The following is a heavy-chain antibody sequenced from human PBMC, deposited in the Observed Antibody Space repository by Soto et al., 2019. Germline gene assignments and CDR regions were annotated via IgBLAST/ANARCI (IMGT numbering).Heavy chain of an antibody. Sequence: QVPLVQSGAEVKKPGASVKVSCKASGYTFTSYAMHWVRQAPGQRLEWMGWINAGNGNTKYSQKFQGRVTITRDTSASTAYMELSSLRSEDTAVYYCARAPYYYDSSGYSSASYWGQGTLVTVSS. CDR1: GYTFTSYA. J-gene: IGHJ4*02. V-gene: IGHV1-3*01. D-gene: IGHD3-22*01. CDR3: ARAPYYYDSSGYSSASY. CDR2: INAGNGNT.